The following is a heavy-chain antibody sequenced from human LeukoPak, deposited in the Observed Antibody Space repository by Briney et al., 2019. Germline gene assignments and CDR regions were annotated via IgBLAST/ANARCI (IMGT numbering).Heavy chain of an antibody. D-gene: IGHD3-3*01. Sequence: GGSLRLSCAASGFTFSSYGMHWVRQAPGKGLEWVAFIRYDGSNKYYADSVKGRFTISRDNSKNTLCLQMNSLRAEDTAVYYCAKDTLQWGGENWFDPWGQGTLVTVSS. CDR1: GFTFSSYG. CDR2: IRYDGSNK. V-gene: IGHV3-30*02. J-gene: IGHJ5*02. CDR3: AKDTLQWGGENWFDP.